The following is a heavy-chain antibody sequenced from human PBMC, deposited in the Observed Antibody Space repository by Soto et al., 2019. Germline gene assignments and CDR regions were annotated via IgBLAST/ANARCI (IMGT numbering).Heavy chain of an antibody. CDR2: VSSSGADT. D-gene: IGHD3-3*01. CDR3: ARGGYYEDVHYHSGMDV. J-gene: IGHJ6*02. V-gene: IGHV3-11*05. CDR1: GFSLRDYY. Sequence: GGSLRLSCAASGFSLRDYYMNWIRQAPGKGLEWVSYVSSSGADTNYADSVKGRFTTSRDTAKNVLYLQMNSLRAEDTALYYCARGGYYEDVHYHSGMDVWGQGTTVTVSS.